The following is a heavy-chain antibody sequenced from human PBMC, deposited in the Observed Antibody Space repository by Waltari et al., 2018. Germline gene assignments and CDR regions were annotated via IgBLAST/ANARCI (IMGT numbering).Heavy chain of an antibody. CDR1: GFTFGDYG. V-gene: IGHV3-74*01. Sequence: EVQLVESGVGLVQPGGSLRLSCAASGFTFGDYGMPWARPAPGKGLVGGSRINRDGSSTTYADSVKGRFTISRDNAKNTLYLQMNSLRAEDTAVYYCARLADYGSNKHVDSWGQGTLVTVSS. CDR2: INRDGSST. D-gene: IGHD4-17*01. J-gene: IGHJ4*02. CDR3: ARLADYGSNKHVDS.